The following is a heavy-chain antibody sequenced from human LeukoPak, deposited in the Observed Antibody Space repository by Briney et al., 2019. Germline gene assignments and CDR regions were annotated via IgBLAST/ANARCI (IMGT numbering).Heavy chain of an antibody. CDR3: VRGYSFGPYGMDV. V-gene: IGHV3-64D*06. Sequence: GGSLRLSCSASGFTFSNSDLHWVRQAPGKGLEYLSRIRSSGDRTNYADSVRGRFTISRDNSKNTLYLQMSSLRAKDTAVYFCVRGYSFGPYGMDVWGQGTTVTVSS. D-gene: IGHD2-15*01. CDR2: IRSSGDRT. J-gene: IGHJ6*02. CDR1: GFTFSNSD.